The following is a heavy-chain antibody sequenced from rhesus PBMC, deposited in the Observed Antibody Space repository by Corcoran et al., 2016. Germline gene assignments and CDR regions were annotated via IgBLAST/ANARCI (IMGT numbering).Heavy chain of an antibody. J-gene: IGHJ6*01. V-gene: IGHV4-173*01. CDR3: AAFYGLDS. Sequence: QLQLQESGPGMVKPSETLSLTCAVAGGSASSDYWTWIRQPPVKGLAGIGRISGSRGGADYNPSRKTRVTIATATSKNQFSLNLRSVTASDTAVYYCAAFYGLDSWGQGVVVTVSS. CDR1: GGSASSDY. CDR2: ISGSRGGA.